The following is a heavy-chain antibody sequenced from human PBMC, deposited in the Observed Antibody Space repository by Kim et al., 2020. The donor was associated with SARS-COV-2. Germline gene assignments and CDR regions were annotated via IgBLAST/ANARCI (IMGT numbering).Heavy chain of an antibody. J-gene: IGHJ4*02. D-gene: IGHD5-12*01. CDR2: ISGSGGST. CDR3: AKDLSGYDLGDLDY. CDR1: GFTFSSYA. V-gene: IGHV3-23*01. Sequence: GGSLRLSCAASGFTFSSYAMSWVRQAPGKGLEWVSAISGSGGSTYYADSVKGRFTISRDNSKNTLYLQMNSLRAEDTAVYYCAKDLSGYDLGDLDYWGQGTLVTVSS.